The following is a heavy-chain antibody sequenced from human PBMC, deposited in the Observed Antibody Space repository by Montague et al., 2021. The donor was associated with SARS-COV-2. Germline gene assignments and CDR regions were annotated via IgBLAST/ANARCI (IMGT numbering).Heavy chain of an antibody. V-gene: IGHV4-59*13. CDR2: NYYSGST. J-gene: IGHJ4*02. D-gene: IGHD5-24*01. Sequence: SETLSLTCTVSGGSISSYYWSWIRQPPGKGLEWIGYNYYSGSTNYNPSLKSPVTISVDTSKNQFSLRLSSVTAADTAVYYCARGDVEMATIKSGGPSYHFDYWGQGTLVTVSS. CDR1: GGSISSYY. CDR3: ARGDVEMATIKSGGPSYHFDY.